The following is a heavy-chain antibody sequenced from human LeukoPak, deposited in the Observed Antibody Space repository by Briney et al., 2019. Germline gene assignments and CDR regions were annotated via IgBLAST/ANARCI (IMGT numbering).Heavy chain of an antibody. CDR2: INAGSGDT. J-gene: IGHJ5*02. CDR1: GYTFTRYA. CDR3: ARGEIVYGDLKRWFDP. V-gene: IGHV1-3*01. Sequence: WASVKVSCKASGYTFTRYAMHWVRQGPGQRPEWMGWINAGSGDTKYSEKFQGRVTITRDTSASTAYMELSSLRSEDTAVYYCARGEIVYGDLKRWFDPWGQGTLVTVSS. D-gene: IGHD4-17*01.